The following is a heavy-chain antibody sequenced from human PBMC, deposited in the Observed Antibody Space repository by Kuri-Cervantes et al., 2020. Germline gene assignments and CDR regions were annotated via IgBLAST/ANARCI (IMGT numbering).Heavy chain of an antibody. CDR2: ITGSGGGT. J-gene: IGHJ4*02. CDR1: GFTFSSYA. D-gene: IGHD6-13*01. CDR3: ARDSSSWYGSFDY. V-gene: IGHV3-23*01. Sequence: LSLTCAASGFTFSSYAMSWDRQAPGKGPEWVSFITGSGGGTDYADSVKGRFTISRDNSKNTLYLQMNSLRAEDTAVYYCARDSSSWYGSFDYWGQGTLVTVSS.